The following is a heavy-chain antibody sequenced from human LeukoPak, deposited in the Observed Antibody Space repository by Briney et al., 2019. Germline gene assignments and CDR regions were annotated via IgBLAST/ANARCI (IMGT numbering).Heavy chain of an antibody. D-gene: IGHD4-17*01. CDR1: GFTFSSYG. Sequence: PGGSLRLSCAASGFTFSSYGMHWVRQAPGKGLEWVAFIRYDGSNKYYADSVKGRFTTSRDNSKNTLYLQMNSLRAEDTAVYYCAKDMTTVTFFDYWGQGTLVTVSS. J-gene: IGHJ4*02. V-gene: IGHV3-30*02. CDR2: IRYDGSNK. CDR3: AKDMTTVTFFDY.